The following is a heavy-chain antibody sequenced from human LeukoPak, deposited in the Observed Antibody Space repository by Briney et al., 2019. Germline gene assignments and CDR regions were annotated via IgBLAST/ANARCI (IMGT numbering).Heavy chain of an antibody. CDR1: GYTFTSYG. V-gene: IGHV1-18*01. J-gene: IGHJ6*03. D-gene: IGHD3-10*01. CDR3: ARDSITMVRGDLNYYHYYYMDV. CDR2: ISAYNGNT. Sequence: ASVKVSCKASGYTFTSYGISWVRQAPGQGLEWMGWISAYNGNTNYAQKLQGRVTMTTDTSTSTAYMELRSLRSDDTAVYYCARDSITMVRGDLNYYHYYYMDVWGKGTTVTVSS.